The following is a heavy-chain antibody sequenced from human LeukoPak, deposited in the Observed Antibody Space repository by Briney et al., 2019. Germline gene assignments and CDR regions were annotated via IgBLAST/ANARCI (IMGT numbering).Heavy chain of an antibody. Sequence: GGSLRLSCAASGFSVSSNYMSWVRQAPGKGLEWVSVIYSGGSIYYADSVKGRFTSSRDNSKSTIFLQMNNLRHEDTAVYYCARDSRKGLWGQGTLVTVTS. J-gene: IGHJ4*02. CDR1: GFSVSSNY. CDR3: ARDSRKGL. V-gene: IGHV3-66*01. CDR2: IYSGGSI.